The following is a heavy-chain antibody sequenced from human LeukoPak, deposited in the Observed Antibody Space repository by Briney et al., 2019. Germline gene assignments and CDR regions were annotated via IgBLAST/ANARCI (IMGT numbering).Heavy chain of an antibody. CDR1: GFTFSSYA. CDR2: ISGSGGST. J-gene: IGHJ4*02. Sequence: PGGSLRLSCAASGFTFSSYAMSWVRQAPGKGLEWVSAISGSGGSTYYADSVKGRFTISRDNSKNTLYLQMNSLRAEDTAVYCCAKDVTQTGIFDYWGQGTLVTVSS. CDR3: AKDVTQTGIFDY. V-gene: IGHV3-23*01. D-gene: IGHD3-10*01.